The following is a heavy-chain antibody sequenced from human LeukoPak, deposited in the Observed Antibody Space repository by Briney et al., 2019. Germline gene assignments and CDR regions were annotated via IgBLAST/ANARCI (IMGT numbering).Heavy chain of an antibody. CDR2: IYPAGDT. D-gene: IGHD6-13*01. CDR3: TRGPSSAAFDY. J-gene: IGHJ4*02. CDR1: GFIVRKNY. Sequence: GGSLRLSCAASGFIVRKNYMSWVRQAPGKGLEWVSVIYPAGDTYYGDSVKGRFTISRDNSKNTLNLQMNSLRTEDAAVYYCTRGPSSAAFDYWGQGTLVTVSS. V-gene: IGHV3-53*01.